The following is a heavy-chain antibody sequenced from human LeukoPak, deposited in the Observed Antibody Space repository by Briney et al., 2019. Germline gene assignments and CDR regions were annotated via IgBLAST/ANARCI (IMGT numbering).Heavy chain of an antibody. CDR3: ARDATPITPYYDYYGLDV. J-gene: IGHJ6*02. CDR1: GFTFSSYW. D-gene: IGHD1-14*01. Sequence: GGSLRLSCAASGFTFSSYWMSWVRQAPGEGVEWVANIKQDGSEKYYVDSVKGRFTISRDNAKNSLYLQMNSLRAEDTAVYYCARDATPITPYYDYYGLDVWGQGTTVTVSS. CDR2: IKQDGSEK. V-gene: IGHV3-7*01.